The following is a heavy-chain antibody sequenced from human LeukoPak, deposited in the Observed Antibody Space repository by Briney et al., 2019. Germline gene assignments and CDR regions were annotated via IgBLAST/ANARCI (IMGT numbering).Heavy chain of an antibody. CDR3: ARDGSSRFD. V-gene: IGHV4-34*01. Sequence: SETLSLTCAVYGGSFSGFYWSWIRQPPGKGLEWIGEINHSGSTNYNPSLKSRVTISVDTSKNQFSLKLSSVTAADTAVYYCARDGSSRFDWGQGTLVTVSS. D-gene: IGHD6-13*01. CDR1: GGSFSGFY. CDR2: INHSGST. J-gene: IGHJ4*02.